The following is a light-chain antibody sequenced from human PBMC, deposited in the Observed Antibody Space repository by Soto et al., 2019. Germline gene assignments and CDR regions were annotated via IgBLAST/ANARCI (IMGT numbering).Light chain of an antibody. CDR2: DTS. CDR3: QQRANWPLT. J-gene: IGKJ4*01. CDR1: QSVINY. V-gene: IGKV3-11*01. Sequence: EIVLTQSPATLSLSPGEGATLSCRASQSVINYLAWYQQKPGQAPRLLIYDTSNRATGIPARFSGSGSGTDFTLIISSLEPEDFAVYYCQQRANWPLTFGGGTKVEIK.